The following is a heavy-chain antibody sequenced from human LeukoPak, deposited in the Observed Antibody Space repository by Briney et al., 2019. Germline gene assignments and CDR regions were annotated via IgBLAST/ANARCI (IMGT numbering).Heavy chain of an antibody. CDR2: ISYDGSNK. V-gene: IGHV3-30*18. CDR3: AKDRVQGYYDSSGYSVFDY. D-gene: IGHD3-22*01. Sequence: PGGSLRLSCAASGFTFSSYGMHWVRQAPGKGLEWVAVISYDGSNKYYADSVKGRFTISRDNSKDTLYLQMNSLRAEDTAVYYCAKDRVQGYYDSSGYSVFDYWGQGTLVTVSS. CDR1: GFTFSSYG. J-gene: IGHJ4*02.